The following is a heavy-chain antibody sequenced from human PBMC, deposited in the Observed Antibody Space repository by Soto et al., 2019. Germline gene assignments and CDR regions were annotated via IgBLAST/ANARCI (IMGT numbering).Heavy chain of an antibody. Sequence: ASVKVSCKASGYTFTSYDINWVRQATGQGLEWMGWMNPNSGNTGYAQKFQGRVTMTRNTSISTAYMELSSLRSEDTAVYYCASGANLEWDAFDIWGQGTMVTVSS. CDR3: ASGANLEWDAFDI. D-gene: IGHD3-3*01. J-gene: IGHJ3*02. CDR2: MNPNSGNT. V-gene: IGHV1-8*01. CDR1: GYTFTSYD.